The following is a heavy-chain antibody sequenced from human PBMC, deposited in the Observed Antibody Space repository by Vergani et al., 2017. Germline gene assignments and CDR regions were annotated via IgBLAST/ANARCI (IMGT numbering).Heavy chain of an antibody. V-gene: IGHV3-30*01. CDR2: ISYDGSNK. CDR3: ARSGYSYGYEYYFDY. J-gene: IGHJ4*02. Sequence: QVQLVESGGGVVQPGRSLRLSCAASGFTFSSYAMHWVRQAPGKGLEWVAVISYDGSNKYYADSVKGLFTISRDNSKNTLYLQMNSLRAEDTAVYYCARSGYSYGYEYYFDYWGQGTLVTVSS. CDR1: GFTFSSYA. D-gene: IGHD5-18*01.